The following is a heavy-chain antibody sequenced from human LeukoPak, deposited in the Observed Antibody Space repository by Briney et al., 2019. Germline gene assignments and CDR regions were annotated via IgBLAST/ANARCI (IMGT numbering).Heavy chain of an antibody. CDR3: ARAPTGGDYSFDI. Sequence: GGSLRLSCAASGFTFSDYYMSWIRQAPGKGLEWASYISSSSSYTNYADSVKGRFTISRDNAKNSLYLQMNSLRAEDTAVYYCARAPTGGDYSFDIWGQGTMVTVSS. CDR2: ISSSSSYT. V-gene: IGHV3-11*05. D-gene: IGHD4-17*01. CDR1: GFTFSDYY. J-gene: IGHJ3*02.